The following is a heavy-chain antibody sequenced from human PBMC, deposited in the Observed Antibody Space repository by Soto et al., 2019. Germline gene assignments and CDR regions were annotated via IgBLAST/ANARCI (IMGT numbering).Heavy chain of an antibody. CDR3: ARSYWDIVATMDDY. CDR1: GYTFTSYG. Sequence: GASVKVSCKASGYTFTSYGISWVRQAPGQGLEWMGWISAYNGNTNYAQKLQGRVTMTTDTSTSTAYMELRSLRSDDTAVYYCARSYWDIVATMDDYWGQGTLVTVSS. J-gene: IGHJ4*02. D-gene: IGHD5-12*01. V-gene: IGHV1-18*01. CDR2: ISAYNGNT.